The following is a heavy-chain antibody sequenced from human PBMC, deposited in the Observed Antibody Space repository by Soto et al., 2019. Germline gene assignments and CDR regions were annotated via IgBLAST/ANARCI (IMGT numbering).Heavy chain of an antibody. CDR3: VKGNPHSTYVRWPFDF. CDR2: VTGSGSNT. D-gene: IGHD3-10*02. V-gene: IGHV3-23*01. CDR1: GFTFSSYA. Sequence: TGGSLRLSCAASGFTFSSYAMSWVRQAPGKELEWVSSVTGSGSNTYYADSVKGRFTISRDNSKNTLSLQMNSLRDEDTAVYYCVKGNPHSTYVRWPFDFWGQGTLVTVSS. J-gene: IGHJ4*02.